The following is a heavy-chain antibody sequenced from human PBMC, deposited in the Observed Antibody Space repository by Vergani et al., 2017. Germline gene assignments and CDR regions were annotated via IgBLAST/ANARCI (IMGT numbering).Heavy chain of an antibody. CDR1: GGSVNSGSFY. D-gene: IGHD3-3*01. V-gene: IGHV4-61*10. J-gene: IGHJ5*02. CDR2: IYYSGST. CDR3: ARKPKTYYDVWSGPGTWFDP. Sequence: QVQLQESGPGLVKPSETLSLSCTVSGGSVNSGSFYWSWIRQPAGKGLEWIGYIYYSGSTNYNPSLKSRVTISVDTSKNQFSLKLSSVTAADTAVYYCARKPKTYYDVWSGPGTWFDPWGQGTLVTVSS.